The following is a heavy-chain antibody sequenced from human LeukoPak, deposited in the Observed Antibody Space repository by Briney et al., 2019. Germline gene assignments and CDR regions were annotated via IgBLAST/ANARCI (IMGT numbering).Heavy chain of an antibody. Sequence: PSETLSLTCTVSGGSITSYYWSWIRQPAGKGLEWIGRIYTSGSTTYNPSLKSRVTISVDTSKNQFSLKLSSVTAADTAVYYCAREGDLTYYYDTLAGFDPWGQGTLVTVSS. CDR1: GGSITSYY. CDR3: AREGDLTYYYDTLAGFDP. D-gene: IGHD3-22*01. CDR2: IYTSGST. J-gene: IGHJ5*02. V-gene: IGHV4-4*07.